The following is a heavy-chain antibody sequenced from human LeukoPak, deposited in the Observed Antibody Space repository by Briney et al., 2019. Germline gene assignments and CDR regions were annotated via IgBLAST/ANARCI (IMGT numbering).Heavy chain of an antibody. V-gene: IGHV3-23*01. J-gene: IGHJ3*02. D-gene: IGHD1-26*01. CDR3: GKNRYSGSLSPFDI. CDR1: KFAFSSYA. CDR2: ISGGGGNT. Sequence: GGSLRLSCAASKFAFSSYAMSWVRQAPGKGLEWVSAISGGGGNTYYADSVKGRFTISRDNSKNTLYLQMDSLRAEDTAVYYCGKNRYSGSLSPFDIWGQGTMVTVSS.